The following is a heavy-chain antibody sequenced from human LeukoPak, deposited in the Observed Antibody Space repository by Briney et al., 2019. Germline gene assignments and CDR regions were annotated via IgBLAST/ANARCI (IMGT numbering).Heavy chain of an antibody. V-gene: IGHV4-34*01. D-gene: IGHD2-15*01. CDR3: ARSRAGYCSGGSCHPLNY. J-gene: IGHJ4*02. Sequence: PSETLSLTCAVYGGSFSGYYWSWIRQPPGKGLEWIGEINHSGSTNYSPSLKSRVTISVDTSKNQFSLKLSSVTAADTAVYYCARSRAGYCSGGSCHPLNYWGQGTLVTVSS. CDR2: INHSGST. CDR1: GGSFSGYY.